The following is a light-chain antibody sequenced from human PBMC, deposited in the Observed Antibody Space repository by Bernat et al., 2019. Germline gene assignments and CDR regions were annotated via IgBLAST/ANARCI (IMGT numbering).Light chain of an antibody. CDR2: RDN. J-gene: IGLJ2*01. CDR3: QAWDSSAGF. Sequence: SSELTQPPSVSVSPGQIARITCSGEKLGSKFTCWYQQRSGQSPVVLIYRDNIRPSGISERFSASHSGNTATLTITGTQPMVEADYYCQAWDSSAGFFGGGTKLTVL. CDR1: KLGSKF. V-gene: IGLV3-1*01.